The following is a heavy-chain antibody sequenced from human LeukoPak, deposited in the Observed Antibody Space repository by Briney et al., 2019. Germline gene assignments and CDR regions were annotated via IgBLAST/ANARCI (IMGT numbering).Heavy chain of an antibody. J-gene: IGHJ4*02. CDR2: IIPIFGTA. Sequence: SVKVSCKASGGTFSSYAISWVRQAPGQGLEWMGGIIPIFGTANYAQKFQGRVTITADKSTSTAYMELSSLRSEDAAVYYCAREFYSYGLDYWGQGTLVTVSS. V-gene: IGHV1-69*06. CDR3: AREFYSYGLDY. D-gene: IGHD5-18*01. CDR1: GGTFSSYA.